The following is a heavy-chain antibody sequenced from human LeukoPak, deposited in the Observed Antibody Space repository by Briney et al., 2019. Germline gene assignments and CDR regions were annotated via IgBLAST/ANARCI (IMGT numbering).Heavy chain of an antibody. CDR1: GASVSSGSYY. D-gene: IGHD5-18*01. CDR2: SYYSGST. CDR3: ARGSRGYTYG. V-gene: IGHV4-61*01. J-gene: IGHJ4*02. Sequence: SETLSLTCTVSGASVSSGSYYWSWIWQPPGKGLEWIGYSYYSGSTNYNPSLKIRVTISVDTSKNQFSLKLSSVTAADTAVYYCARGSRGYTYGWGQGTLVTVSS.